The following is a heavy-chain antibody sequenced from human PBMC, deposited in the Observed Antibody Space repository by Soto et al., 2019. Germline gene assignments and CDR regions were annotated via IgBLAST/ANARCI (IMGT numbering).Heavy chain of an antibody. Sequence: EVQLLESGGGLVQPGGSLRLSCAASGFPFSSYAMSWVRQAPGKGLEWVSAISSGANTFYTDSVKGRFTISRDNSKNTLFLQMNSLRAEDTAIYYCAKDRIIAAAHMDVWGKGTTVTVSS. D-gene: IGHD6-13*01. CDR1: GFPFSSYA. V-gene: IGHV3-23*01. CDR3: AKDRIIAAAHMDV. J-gene: IGHJ6*03. CDR2: ISSGANT.